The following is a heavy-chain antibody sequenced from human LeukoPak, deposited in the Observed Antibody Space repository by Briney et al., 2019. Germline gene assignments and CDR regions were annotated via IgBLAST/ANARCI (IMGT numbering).Heavy chain of an antibody. D-gene: IGHD3-22*01. CDR1: GFTVSRNY. CDR3: ARALYYYDSSGYIDY. CDR2: IYSGGST. J-gene: IGHJ4*02. Sequence: GGSLRLSCAASGFTVSRNYMSWVRQAPGKGLEWVSVIYSGGSTKYADSVKGRFTISRDNSKNTLYLQMNSLRAEDTAMYYCARALYYYDSSGYIDYWGQGTLVTVSS. V-gene: IGHV3-53*01.